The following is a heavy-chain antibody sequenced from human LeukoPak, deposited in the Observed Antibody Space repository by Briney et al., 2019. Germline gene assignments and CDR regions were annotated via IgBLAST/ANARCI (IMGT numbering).Heavy chain of an antibody. CDR2: TRNKANSYTT. CDR3: AREPYYDILTGLKGYYFDY. CDR1: GFTFSDHY. J-gene: IGHJ4*02. Sequence: GGPLRLSCAASGFTFSDHYMDWVRQAPGKGLEWVGRTRNKANSYTTEYAASVKGRFTISRDDSKNSLYLQMNSLKTEDTAVYYCAREPYYDILTGLKGYYFDYWGQGTLVTVSS. D-gene: IGHD3-9*01. V-gene: IGHV3-72*01.